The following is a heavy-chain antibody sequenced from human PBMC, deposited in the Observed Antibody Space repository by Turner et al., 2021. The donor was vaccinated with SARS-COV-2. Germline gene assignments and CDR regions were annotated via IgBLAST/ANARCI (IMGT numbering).Heavy chain of an antibody. Sequence: EVQLLESGGGLVQPGGSLRLSCAASGFTFSSYAMSWFRQAPGKGLEWVSTISGSGGSTYYADSVKGRFTISRDNSKNTLYLQMNSLRAEDTAVYYCAKDLGYYGSGSLWGQGTLVTVSS. CDR2: ISGSGGST. J-gene: IGHJ4*02. CDR1: GFTFSSYA. D-gene: IGHD3-10*01. V-gene: IGHV3-23*01. CDR3: AKDLGYYGSGSL.